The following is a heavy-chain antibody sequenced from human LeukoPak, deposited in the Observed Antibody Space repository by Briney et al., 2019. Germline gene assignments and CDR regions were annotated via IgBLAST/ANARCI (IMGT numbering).Heavy chain of an antibody. D-gene: IGHD2-15*01. V-gene: IGHV3-23*01. CDR3: ARDSSGRSGYYYYYYMDV. CDR1: GFTFSSYA. Sequence: GGSLRLSCAASGFTFSSYAMSWVRQAPGKGLEWVSAISGGGGSTYYADSVKGRFTISRDNSKNTLYLQMNSLRAEDTAVYYCARDSSGRSGYYYYYYMDVWGKGTTVTVSS. CDR2: ISGGGGST. J-gene: IGHJ6*03.